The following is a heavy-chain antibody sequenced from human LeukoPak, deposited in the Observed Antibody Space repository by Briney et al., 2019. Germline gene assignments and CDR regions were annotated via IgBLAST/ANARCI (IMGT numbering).Heavy chain of an antibody. CDR2: INPSGGST. CDR1: GYTFTSYF. J-gene: IGHJ4*02. V-gene: IGHV1-46*01. Sequence: ASVKVSCKASGYTFTSYFMHWVRQAPGQGLEWMGIINPSGGSTSYAQKFQDRVTITRDTSTSTVYMELSSLRSEDTAVYYCARTAGRTFDYWGQGTLVTVSS. CDR3: ARTAGRTFDY. D-gene: IGHD6-6*01.